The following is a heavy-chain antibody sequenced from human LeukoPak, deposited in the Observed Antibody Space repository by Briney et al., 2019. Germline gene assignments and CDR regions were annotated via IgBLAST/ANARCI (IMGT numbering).Heavy chain of an antibody. CDR1: GYTFTGYY. J-gene: IGHJ4*02. V-gene: IGHV1-2*02. D-gene: IGHD5-18*01. CDR2: IERDSGGT. CDR3: ARGHVTAASFDY. Sequence: ASVKVSCTSSGYTFTGYYILWVRQAPGQGLEWMGWIERDSGGTNYAQKFQGRVTMTRDTSITTDYMELSRLRSDDTAVYYCARGHVTAASFDYWGQGTLVTVSS.